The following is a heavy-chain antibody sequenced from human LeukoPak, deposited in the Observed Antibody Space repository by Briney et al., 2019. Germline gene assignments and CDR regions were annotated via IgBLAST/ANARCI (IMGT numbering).Heavy chain of an antibody. CDR3: AREGVAAAGLDY. CDR1: GLTYRRYE. Sequence: GRSVRLLRTDWGLTYRRYEVNCGSQAPGKGLEWVSYISDSGRTIYYADSVKGRFTISRDNAKNSLYLQMNSLRAEDTAIYYCAREGVAAAGLDYWGQGALVSVSS. CDR2: ISDSGRTI. J-gene: IGHJ4*02. V-gene: IGHV3-48*03. D-gene: IGHD6-13*01.